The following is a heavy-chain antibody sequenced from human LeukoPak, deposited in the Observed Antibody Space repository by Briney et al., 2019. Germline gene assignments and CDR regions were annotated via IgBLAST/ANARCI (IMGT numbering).Heavy chain of an antibody. D-gene: IGHD2-15*01. CDR3: ASADRAVLDTFYI. Sequence: SETLSLTCTASGCSFSDNSLYWRRIRQPPGKGLEWIGSIYYSGSAYYNPSLKSLVTISVDTSKNQFSLKVSSVTAADTAVYFSASADRAVLDTFYICGEGAMVTVSS. CDR2: IYYSGSA. CDR1: GCSFSDNSLY. V-gene: IGHV4-39*01. J-gene: IGHJ3*02.